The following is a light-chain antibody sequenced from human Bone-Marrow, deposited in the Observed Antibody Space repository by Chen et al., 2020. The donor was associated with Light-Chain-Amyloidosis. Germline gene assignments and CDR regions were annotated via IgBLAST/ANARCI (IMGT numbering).Light chain of an antibody. J-gene: IGLJ3*02. CDR1: SSNLGSNP. CDR2: YDE. Sequence: SVLTQPPPVSEAPRQRVTISCSGRSSNLGSNPVIWYQHLPGQAPKLLIYYDELVSSGGSDGCSGWRWGASAGLAGSGRQSEDEADDDGGVWEGGVDTPVFGGGTNLPV. V-gene: IGLV1-36*01. CDR3: GVWEGGVDTPV.